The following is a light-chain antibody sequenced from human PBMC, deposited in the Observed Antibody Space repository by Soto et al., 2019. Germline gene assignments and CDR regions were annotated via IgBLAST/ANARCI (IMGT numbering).Light chain of an antibody. CDR1: SNDVGAYNF. Sequence: QSVLTQPPSASGSPGQSVTIPCTGTSNDVGAYNFVSWYQQHPGKAPKLVIYEVNQRPSGVPDRFSGSKSGNTASLTVSGLQAEDEADYYCASYAGTITVFGTGTKLTVL. CDR2: EVN. V-gene: IGLV2-8*01. J-gene: IGLJ1*01. CDR3: ASYAGTITV.